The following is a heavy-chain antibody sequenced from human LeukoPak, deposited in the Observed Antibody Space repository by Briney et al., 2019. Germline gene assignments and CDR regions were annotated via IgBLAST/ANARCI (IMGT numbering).Heavy chain of an antibody. D-gene: IGHD6-13*01. CDR1: GFTVSSNY. CDR2: IYSGGGT. CDR3: ARVEAAAGTMYAFDI. V-gene: IGHV3-66*01. Sequence: GGSLRLSCAASGFTVSSNYMSWVRQAPGKGLEWVSVIYSGGGTYYADSVKGRFTISRDNSKNTLYLQMNSLRAEDTAVYYCARVEAAAGTMYAFDIWGQGTMVTVSS. J-gene: IGHJ3*02.